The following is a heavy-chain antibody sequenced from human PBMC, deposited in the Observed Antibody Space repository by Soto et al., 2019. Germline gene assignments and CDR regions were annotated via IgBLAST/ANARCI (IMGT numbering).Heavy chain of an antibody. Sequence: SETLSLTCTVSGGSISSDSFYWAWIRQPPGKGLEWIGIIYYSGDTYYNPSLAGRLTMSVDTSNQFSLTLRSVTAADTALYYCARNPPKRYRSGGTCRPAYGMDVWGQGTTVTVSS. CDR3: ARNPPKRYRSGGTCRPAYGMDV. V-gene: IGHV4-39*01. CDR2: IYYSGDT. J-gene: IGHJ6*02. CDR1: GGSISSDSFY. D-gene: IGHD2-15*01.